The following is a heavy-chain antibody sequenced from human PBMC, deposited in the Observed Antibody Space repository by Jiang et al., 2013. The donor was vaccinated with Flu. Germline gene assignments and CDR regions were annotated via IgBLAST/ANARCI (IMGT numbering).Heavy chain of an antibody. J-gene: IGHJ6*02. CDR1: GYTFTSYY. CDR2: INPSGGST. Sequence: GYTFTSYYMHWVRQAPGQGLEWMGIINPSGGSTSYAQKFQGRVTMTRDTSTSTVYMELSSLRSEDTAVYYCARDDGSDYYGMDVWGQGTTVTVSS. D-gene: IGHD1-26*01. CDR3: ARDDGSDYYGMDV. V-gene: IGHV1-46*03.